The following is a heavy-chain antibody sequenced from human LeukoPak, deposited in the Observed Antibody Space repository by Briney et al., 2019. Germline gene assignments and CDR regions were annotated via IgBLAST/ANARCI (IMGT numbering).Heavy chain of an antibody. V-gene: IGHV3-21*04. Sequence: GGSLRLSCAASGFTFSSYSMNWVRQAPGKGLEWVSSISSSSSYIYYAGSVKGRFTISRDNAKNSLYLQMNSLRAEDTAVYYCAKGCSGGSCYSFDYWGQGTLVTVSS. CDR2: ISSSSSYI. CDR3: AKGCSGGSCYSFDY. D-gene: IGHD2-15*01. CDR1: GFTFSSYS. J-gene: IGHJ4*02.